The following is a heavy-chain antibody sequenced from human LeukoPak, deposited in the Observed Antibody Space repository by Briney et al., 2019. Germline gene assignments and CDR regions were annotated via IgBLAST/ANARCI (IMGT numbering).Heavy chain of an antibody. CDR3: AKTPGPVDY. CDR1: GFTFDDYG. Sequence: GGSLRLSCAASGFTFDDYGMSWVRQAPGKGLEWVSGINWNGGSTGYADSVKGRFTISRDNSKNTLYLQMSSLRAEDTAVYYCAKTPGPVDYWGQGTLVTVSS. CDR2: INWNGGST. V-gene: IGHV3-20*04. J-gene: IGHJ4*02.